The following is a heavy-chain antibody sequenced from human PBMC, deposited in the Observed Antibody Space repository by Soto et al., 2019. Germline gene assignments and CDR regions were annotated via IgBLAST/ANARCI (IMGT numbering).Heavy chain of an antibody. J-gene: IGHJ6*02. CDR2: FDPEDGET. V-gene: IGHV1-24*01. CDR3: ATYSSGWYKGDYYYYGMDV. CDR1: GDTLTELS. D-gene: IGHD6-19*01. Sequence: ASVKVSCKVSGDTLTELSMHWVRQAPGKGLEWMGGFDPEDGETIYAQKFQGRVTMTEDTSTDTAYMELSSLRSEDTAVYYCATYSSGWYKGDYYYYGMDVWGQGTTVTVSS.